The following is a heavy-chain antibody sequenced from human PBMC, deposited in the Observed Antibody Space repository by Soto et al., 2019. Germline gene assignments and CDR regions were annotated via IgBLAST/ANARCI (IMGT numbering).Heavy chain of an antibody. V-gene: IGHV1-69*12. CDR1: GGTFSSYA. CDR3: AGGGVGRWLQFAGGYFDY. J-gene: IGHJ4*02. D-gene: IGHD5-12*01. CDR2: IIPIFGTA. Sequence: QVQLVQSGAGVKKPGSSVKVSCKASGGTFSSYAISWVRQAPGQGLEWMGGIIPIFGTANYAQKFQGRVTITADESTSTAYMELSSLRSEDTAVYYCAGGGVGRWLQFAGGYFDYWGQGTLVTVSS.